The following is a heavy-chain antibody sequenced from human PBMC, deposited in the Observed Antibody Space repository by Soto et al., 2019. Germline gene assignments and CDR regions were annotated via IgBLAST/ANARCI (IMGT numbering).Heavy chain of an antibody. CDR1: GFTFSSYA. CDR3: ARVYVYYYDSSGGPIDYGMDV. CDR2: ISYDGSNK. V-gene: IGHV3-30-3*01. J-gene: IGHJ6*02. D-gene: IGHD3-22*01. Sequence: QVQLVESGGGVVQPGRSLRLSCAASGFTFSSYAMHWVRQAPGKGLEWVAVISYDGSNKYYADSVKGRFTISRDNSKNTLYLQMNSLRAEDTAVYYCARVYVYYYDSSGGPIDYGMDVWGQGTTVTVSS.